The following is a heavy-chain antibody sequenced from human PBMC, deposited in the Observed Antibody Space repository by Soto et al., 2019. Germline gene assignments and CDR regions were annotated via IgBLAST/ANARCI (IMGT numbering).Heavy chain of an antibody. D-gene: IGHD3-10*01. Sequence: ASVKVSCKASGYTFTSYGISRVRQAPGQGLEWMGWISAYNGNTNYAQKLQGRVTMTTDTSTSTAYMELRSLRSDDTAVYYCARDATITMVRGVISNFDYWGQGTQVTVSS. V-gene: IGHV1-18*04. CDR3: ARDATITMVRGVISNFDY. CDR1: GYTFTSYG. J-gene: IGHJ4*02. CDR2: ISAYNGNT.